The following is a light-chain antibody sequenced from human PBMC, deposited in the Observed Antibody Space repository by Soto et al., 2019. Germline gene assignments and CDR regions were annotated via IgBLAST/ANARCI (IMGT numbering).Light chain of an antibody. Sequence: QLVLTQPPSASGTPGQRVTISCSGSSSNIGSNTVNWYQQLPGTAPKLLIYSNKQRPSGVPDRFSGSKSGTSASLAISGLQSEDEADYYCAAWDDSLNGYVFGTGTKLTVL. CDR2: SNK. CDR1: SSNIGSNT. J-gene: IGLJ1*01. V-gene: IGLV1-44*01. CDR3: AAWDDSLNGYV.